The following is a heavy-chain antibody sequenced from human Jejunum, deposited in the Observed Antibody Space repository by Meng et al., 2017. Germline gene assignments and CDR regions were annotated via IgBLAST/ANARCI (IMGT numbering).Heavy chain of an antibody. J-gene: IGHJ5*02. CDR1: GASISNNNW. D-gene: IGHD2/OR15-2a*01. V-gene: IGHV4-4*02. Sequence: VHLPESGPDLVKPAGPLLSTGVVTGASISNNNWWGWVRQPPGKGLEWIGEISHTGRINYNPSLKSRVTMSLDKSKNQFSLDLTSVTGADTAVYYCARDLLDPNIAATGWFDPWGQGTLVTVS. CDR2: ISHTGRI. CDR3: ARDLLDPNIAATGWFDP.